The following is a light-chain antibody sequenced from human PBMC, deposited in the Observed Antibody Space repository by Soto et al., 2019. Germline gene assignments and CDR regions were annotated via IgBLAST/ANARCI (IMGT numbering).Light chain of an antibody. CDR1: QGIRNG. V-gene: IGKV1-17*01. J-gene: IGKJ1*01. CDR2: VAS. CDR3: LHHDTYPFT. Sequence: DIQMTQSPSSLSASVGDRVTITCRSRQGIRNGLLVWYQQKPGKAPKCLIYVASSLQSGVPSRFSGSCSGTEFTITISSPQPEDLATYYCLHHDTYPFTFVHGTKVEGK.